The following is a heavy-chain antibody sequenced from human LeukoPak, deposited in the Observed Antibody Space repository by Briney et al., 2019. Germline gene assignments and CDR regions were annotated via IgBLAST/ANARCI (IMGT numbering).Heavy chain of an antibody. J-gene: IGHJ6*02. CDR2: ISGSGGST. CDR1: AFIFSGHW. V-gene: IGHV3-23*01. CDR3: AKQGVTHYYYGMDV. D-gene: IGHD4-23*01. Sequence: PGGSLRLSCEGSAFIFSGHWMNWVRQTPGKGLEWVSAISGSGGSTYYADSVKGRFTISRDNSKNTLYLQMNSLRAEDTAVYYCAKQGVTHYYYGMDVWGQGTTVTVSS.